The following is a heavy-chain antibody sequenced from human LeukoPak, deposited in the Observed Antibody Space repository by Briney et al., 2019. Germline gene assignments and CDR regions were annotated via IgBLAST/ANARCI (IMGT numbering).Heavy chain of an antibody. CDR3: AKVLVGDDYGDYVFDY. V-gene: IGHV3-23*01. CDR2: ISGSGDST. CDR1: GFTFSSYT. J-gene: IGHJ4*02. Sequence: GGSLRLSCAASGFTFSSYTMNWVRQAPGKGLEWVSGISGSGDSTYYADSVKGRFIISRDNSKNTLYLQMNSLRAEDTAIYYCAKVLVGDDYGDYVFDYWGQGTLVTVSS. D-gene: IGHD4-17*01.